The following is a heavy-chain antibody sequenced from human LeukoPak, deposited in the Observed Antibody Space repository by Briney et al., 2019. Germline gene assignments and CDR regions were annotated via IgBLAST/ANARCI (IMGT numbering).Heavy chain of an antibody. CDR1: RCSISTYY. CDR2: VFYSGST. D-gene: IGHD6-19*01. CDR3: ARSRSSSPYWFDT. Sequence: SETLSLTCSVSRCSISTYYWRWIRQPPGKGLEWIGFVFYSGSTNSNLSIKSRVSMSVDMSKNQLSLGLTSVTAADSAVYYCARSRSSSPYWFDTWGQGTLVTVSS. J-gene: IGHJ5*02. V-gene: IGHV4-59*01.